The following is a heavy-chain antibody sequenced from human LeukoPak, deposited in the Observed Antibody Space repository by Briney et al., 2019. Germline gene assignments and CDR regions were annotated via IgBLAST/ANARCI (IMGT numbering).Heavy chain of an antibody. J-gene: IGHJ5*02. Sequence: PSETLSLTCAVYGGSFSGYYWSWIRQPPGKGLEWIGEINHSGSTNYNPSLKSRVTISVDTSKNQFSLKLSSVTAADTAVYYCARHYSSGWSYNWFDPWGQGTLVTVSS. V-gene: IGHV4-34*01. CDR1: GGSFSGYY. D-gene: IGHD6-19*01. CDR3: ARHYSSGWSYNWFDP. CDR2: INHSGST.